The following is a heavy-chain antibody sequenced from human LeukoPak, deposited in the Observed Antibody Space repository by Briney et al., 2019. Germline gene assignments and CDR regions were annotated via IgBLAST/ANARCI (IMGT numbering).Heavy chain of an antibody. D-gene: IGHD2-15*01. Sequence: PGGSLRHSCAASGFIVSSNYMSWVRQAPGKGLEWVSLIYSSGSTYYTASVKGRFTISRDHSKNTLYLQMNSLRAEDAALYYCARGLESCSSGSCFKDWGQGTLVTVSS. J-gene: IGHJ4*02. CDR2: IYSSGST. V-gene: IGHV3-53*01. CDR3: ARGLESCSSGSCFKD. CDR1: GFIVSSNY.